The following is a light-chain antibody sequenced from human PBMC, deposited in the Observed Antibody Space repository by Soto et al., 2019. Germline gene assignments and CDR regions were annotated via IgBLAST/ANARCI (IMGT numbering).Light chain of an antibody. CDR2: SNN. J-gene: IGLJ2*01. Sequence: QSVLTQPPSVSATPGQKVSISCSGSSANIESHAVDWYQHFPGTAPKLVIYSNNERPSGVPDRFSGSKSGTPASLAINGLQSEDEADYYCATWDDGVQGVLFGGGTKLTVL. V-gene: IGLV1-44*01. CDR3: ATWDDGVQGVL. CDR1: SANIESHA.